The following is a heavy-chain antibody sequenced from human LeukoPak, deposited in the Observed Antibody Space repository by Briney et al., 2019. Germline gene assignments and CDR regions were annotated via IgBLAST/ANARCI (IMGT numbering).Heavy chain of an antibody. CDR3: ARVLSWRLCLHY. V-gene: IGHV1-46*01. CDR1: GYTFTSYY. Sequence: ASVKVSCKASGYTFTSYYVHWVRQAPGQGLEWMGIINPSGGSTSYAQKFQGRVTMTRDTSTSTVYMELSSLRSEDTAAYYCARVLSWRLCLHYWGQGTLVTVSS. J-gene: IGHJ4*02. CDR2: INPSGGST. D-gene: IGHD6-13*01.